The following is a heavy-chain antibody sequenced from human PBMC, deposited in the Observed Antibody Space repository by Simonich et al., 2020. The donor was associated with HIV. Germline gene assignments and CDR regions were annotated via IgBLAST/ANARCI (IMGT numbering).Heavy chain of an antibody. V-gene: IGHV4-34*01. J-gene: IGHJ3*02. CDR1: GGSFNTYY. CDR3: ARGRYSSSSHDVFDS. CDR2: INQSEST. D-gene: IGHD6-13*01. Sequence: QVQLQQWGAGLLKPSETLSLSCAVYGGSFNTYYWSWIRQPPGKGLEWIGEINQSESTNYNPPLKSRVTISVDTSKNQFSLKLSSVTAADTAVYYCARGRYSSSSHDVFDSWGQGTMVTVSS.